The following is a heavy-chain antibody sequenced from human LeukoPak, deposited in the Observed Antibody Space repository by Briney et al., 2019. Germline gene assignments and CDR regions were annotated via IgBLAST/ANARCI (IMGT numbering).Heavy chain of an antibody. J-gene: IGHJ4*02. D-gene: IGHD6-19*01. Sequence: GGSLRLSCAASGSTFSDYYMSWIRQAPGKGLEWLSYISSSGSTISYADSVKGRVTISRDNAKNSLYLQMNSLRAEDTAVYYCATLAGGWFDYWGQGTLVTVSS. CDR2: ISSSGSTI. CDR1: GSTFSDYY. CDR3: ATLAGGWFDY. V-gene: IGHV3-11*01.